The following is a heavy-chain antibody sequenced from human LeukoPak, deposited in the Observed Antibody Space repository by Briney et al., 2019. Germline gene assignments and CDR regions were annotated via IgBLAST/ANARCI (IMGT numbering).Heavy chain of an antibody. Sequence: PSETPSLTCAVSGGSVSSFYWSWIRQPPGRGLEWIGYIYYSGSTYYNPSLKSRVTISVDTPNNQFSLKLSSVTAADTAVYYCARRVGHSYGVTGAGAFDIWGQGTMVTVSS. CDR2: IYYSGST. D-gene: IGHD5-18*01. J-gene: IGHJ3*02. V-gene: IGHV4-59*02. CDR1: GGSVSSFY. CDR3: ARRVGHSYGVTGAGAFDI.